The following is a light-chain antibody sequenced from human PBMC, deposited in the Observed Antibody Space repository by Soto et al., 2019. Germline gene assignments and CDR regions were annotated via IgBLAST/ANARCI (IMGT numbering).Light chain of an antibody. CDR3: QQYSNWPPYT. CDR1: QSVSSK. V-gene: IGKV3-15*01. Sequence: EIVMTQSPATLSVSPGERATLSCRASQSVSSKLAWYQQKPGQAPRLLIYAASTRATGIPARFSGSGSGTEFTLTITSLQSEDFAVYYGQQYSNWPPYTFGQGTKLESK. J-gene: IGKJ2*01. CDR2: AAS.